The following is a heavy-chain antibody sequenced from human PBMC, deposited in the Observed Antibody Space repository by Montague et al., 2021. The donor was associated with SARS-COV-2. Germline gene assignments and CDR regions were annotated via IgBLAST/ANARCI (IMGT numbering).Heavy chain of an antibody. J-gene: IGHJ6*02. CDR2: INNSGST. CDR3: ASGRYSSSWYGWKGMDV. Sequence: SETLSLTCAVYGGSFSGYYWSWIRHPPGQGLELIWEINNSGSTNYNSNLKSRVTISVDTSKNKFPLPLSSVTAAAAAASYCASGRYSSSWYGWKGMDVWGQGTTVTVSS. V-gene: IGHV4-34*01. CDR1: GGSFSGYY. D-gene: IGHD6-13*01.